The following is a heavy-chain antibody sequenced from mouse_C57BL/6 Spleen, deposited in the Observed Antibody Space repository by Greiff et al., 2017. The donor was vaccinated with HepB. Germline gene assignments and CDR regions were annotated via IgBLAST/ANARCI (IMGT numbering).Heavy chain of an antibody. V-gene: IGHV5-17*01. CDR3: ARYYYGSSPNAMDY. D-gene: IGHD1-1*01. J-gene: IGHJ4*01. Sequence: EVKLVESGGGLVKPGGSLKLSCAASGFTFSDYGMHWVRQAPEKGLEWVAYISSGSSTIYYADTVKGRFTISRDNAKNTLFLQMTSLRSEDTAMYYGARYYYGSSPNAMDYWGQGTSVTVSS. CDR1: GFTFSDYG. CDR2: ISSGSSTI.